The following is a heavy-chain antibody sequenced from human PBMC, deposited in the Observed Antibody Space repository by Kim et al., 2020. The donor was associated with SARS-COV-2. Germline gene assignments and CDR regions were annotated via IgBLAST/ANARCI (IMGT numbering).Heavy chain of an antibody. Sequence: SETLSLTCTVSGGSISSSSYYWGWIRQPPGKGLEWIGSIYYSGSTYYNPSLKSRVTISVDTSKNQFSLKLSSVTAADTAVYYCARTSGDYGTFFDYWGQGTLVTVSS. V-gene: IGHV4-39*01. CDR1: GGSISSSSYY. J-gene: IGHJ4*02. CDR2: IYYSGST. D-gene: IGHD4-17*01. CDR3: ARTSGDYGTFFDY.